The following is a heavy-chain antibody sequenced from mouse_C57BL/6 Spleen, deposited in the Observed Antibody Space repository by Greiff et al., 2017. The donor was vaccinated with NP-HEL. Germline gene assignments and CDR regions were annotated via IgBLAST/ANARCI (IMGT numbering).Heavy chain of an antibody. D-gene: IGHD2-3*01. J-gene: IGHJ1*03. CDR3: ARGGTGDCYYPYYWCFDV. CDR1: GYTFTNYW. V-gene: IGHV1-63*01. Sequence: QVQLQQSGAELVRPGTSVKMSCKASGYTFTNYWIGWAKQRPGHGLEWIGDIYPGGGYTNYNEKFKGKATLTADKSSSTAYMQFSSLTSADSAIYYCARGGTGDCYYPYYWCFDVWGTVTTVTVSS. CDR2: IYPGGGYT.